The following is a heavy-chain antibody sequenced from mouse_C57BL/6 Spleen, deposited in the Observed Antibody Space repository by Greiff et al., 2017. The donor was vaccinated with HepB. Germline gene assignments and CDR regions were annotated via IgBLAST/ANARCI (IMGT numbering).Heavy chain of an antibody. J-gene: IGHJ1*03. Sequence: EVQGVESGGGLVKPGGSLKLSCAASGFTFSDYGMHWVRQAPEKGLEWVAYISSGSSTIYYADTVKGRFTISRDNAKNTLFLQMTSLRSEDTAMYYCAREQGYLYWYFDVWGTGTTVTVSS. CDR1: GFTFSDYG. CDR2: ISSGSSTI. V-gene: IGHV5-17*01. CDR3: AREQGYLYWYFDV. D-gene: IGHD3-1*01.